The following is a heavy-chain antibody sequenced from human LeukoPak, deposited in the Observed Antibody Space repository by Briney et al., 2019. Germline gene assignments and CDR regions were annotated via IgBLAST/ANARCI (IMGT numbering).Heavy chain of an antibody. CDR1: GFTFSNYW. J-gene: IGHJ4*02. CDR2: INRDGSEK. V-gene: IGHV3-7*03. CDR3: VRDREYYDSSGYYPNFDY. Sequence: GGSLRLSCAVSGFTFSNYWMSWVRQAPGKGLEWVANINRDGSEKYYVDSVKGQLTICRDNAKNSLYLKINSLGAEDTAVYYCVRDREYYDSSGYYPNFDYWGQGTLVTVSA. D-gene: IGHD3-22*01.